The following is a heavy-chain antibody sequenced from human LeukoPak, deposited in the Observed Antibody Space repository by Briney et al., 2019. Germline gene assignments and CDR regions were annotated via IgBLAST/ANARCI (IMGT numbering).Heavy chain of an antibody. CDR2: VSGSSSFI. Sequence: GGSLRLSCAASGFTFSDYSMSWVRQAPGKGLEWVSSVSGSSSFIYYADSVKGRFTISRDNAKNSLFLQMNSLRVEDTAVYYCARDRTYFYDSGSYYHPAPDAFDIWGQGTMVTVSS. V-gene: IGHV3-21*01. J-gene: IGHJ3*02. D-gene: IGHD3-10*01. CDR3: ARDRTYFYDSGSYYHPAPDAFDI. CDR1: GFTFSDYS.